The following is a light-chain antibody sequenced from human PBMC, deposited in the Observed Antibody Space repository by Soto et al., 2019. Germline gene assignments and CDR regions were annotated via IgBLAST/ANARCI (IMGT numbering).Light chain of an antibody. CDR1: SSNIGNKY. Sequence: HSVLTQPPSVSAAPGQKVTISCSGSSSNIGNKYVSWYQQLPGTAPKLLIYDNNKRPSGIPDRFSGSKSGTSATLGITGLQTGDEADYYCGTWDSSLSAGVFGGGTKLTVL. V-gene: IGLV1-51*01. J-gene: IGLJ2*01. CDR2: DNN. CDR3: GTWDSSLSAGV.